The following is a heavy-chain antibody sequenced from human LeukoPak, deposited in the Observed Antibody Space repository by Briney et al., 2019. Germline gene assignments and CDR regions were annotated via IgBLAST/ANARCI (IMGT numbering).Heavy chain of an antibody. Sequence: GGSLRLSCTTSGLTFSTSGFNWVRKAPGKGLEWVASIGPTGFDRYHADSIKGRFTISRDNANNFLYLQMDSLRAEDTAVYYCATETNGRHYDYWGQGTLLTVSS. CDR3: ATETNGRHYDY. CDR2: IGPTGFDR. V-gene: IGHV3-21*06. D-gene: IGHD1-14*01. CDR1: GLTFSTSG. J-gene: IGHJ4*02.